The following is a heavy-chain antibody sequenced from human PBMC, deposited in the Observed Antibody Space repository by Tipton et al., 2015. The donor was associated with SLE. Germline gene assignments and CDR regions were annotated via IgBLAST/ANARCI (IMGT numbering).Heavy chain of an antibody. D-gene: IGHD1-20*01. CDR1: GGSISSYY. CDR3: ATLTGTVDY. J-gene: IGHJ4*02. CDR2: IYYSGST. V-gene: IGHV4-59*08. Sequence: TLSLTCTVSGGSISSYYWSWIRQPPGKGLEWIGYIYYSGSTSYNPSLKSRVTMSVDASKNQFSLKLSSVTAADTAVYYCATLTGTVDYWGQGTLVTVSS.